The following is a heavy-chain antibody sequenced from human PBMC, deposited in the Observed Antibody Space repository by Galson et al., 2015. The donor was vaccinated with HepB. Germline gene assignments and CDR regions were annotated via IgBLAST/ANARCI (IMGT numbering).Heavy chain of an antibody. V-gene: IGHV3-49*03. J-gene: IGHJ4*02. CDR3: ARDFWSGYYKGAY. D-gene: IGHD3-3*01. Sequence: SLRLSCAGSGFIFGDYAMNWFRQAPGKGLEWVSFIRSKAYGGTTEYAASVKGRFFISRDDSKSIAYLHMNGLKTEDTAVYYCARDFWSGYYKGAYWGQGTLDTVSS. CDR1: GFIFGDYA. CDR2: IRSKAYGGTT.